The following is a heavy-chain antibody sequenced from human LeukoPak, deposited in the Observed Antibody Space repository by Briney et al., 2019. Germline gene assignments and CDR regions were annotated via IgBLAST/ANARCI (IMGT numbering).Heavy chain of an antibody. CDR1: GGSISSYY. D-gene: IGHD5-18*01. J-gene: IGHJ4*02. V-gene: IGHV4-34*01. CDR3: ARLYSYGYVAYFDY. CDR2: INHSGST. Sequence: SETLSLTCTVSGGSISSYYWSWIRQPPGKGLEWIGEINHSGSTNYNPSLKSRVTISVDTSKNQFSLKLSSVTAADTAVYYCARLYSYGYVAYFDYWGQGTLVTVSS.